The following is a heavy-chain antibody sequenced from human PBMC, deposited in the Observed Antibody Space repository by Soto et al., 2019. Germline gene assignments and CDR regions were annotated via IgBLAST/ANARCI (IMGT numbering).Heavy chain of an antibody. Sequence: PSETLSLTCTGSGGSVSRGSYYWSWVRQPPGKGLEWIGYIYYSGRTNYNPSLKSRVTISVDTSKNQFSLKLSSVTAADTAVYYCARITSSGYYIDYWGQGTLVTVSS. J-gene: IGHJ4*02. CDR2: IYYSGRT. D-gene: IGHD3-22*01. V-gene: IGHV4-61*01. CDR1: GGSVSRGSYY. CDR3: ARITSSGYYIDY.